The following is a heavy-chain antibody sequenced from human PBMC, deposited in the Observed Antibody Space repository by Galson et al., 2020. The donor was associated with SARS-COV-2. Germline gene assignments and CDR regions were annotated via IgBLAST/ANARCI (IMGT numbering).Heavy chain of an antibody. CDR3: ARGVNYYDGSGYYLNWYFDL. D-gene: IGHD3-22*01. Sequence: SETLSLTCTVSGGSISGFYWSWIRQPPGKGLEWIGYIYYSGGTSYNPSLKSRVTISVDMSKNQFSLKLSSVTAADTAVYYCARGVNYYDGSGYYLNWYFDLWGRGTLVTVSS. V-gene: IGHV4-59*01. CDR1: GGSISGFY. CDR2: IYYSGGT. J-gene: IGHJ2*01.